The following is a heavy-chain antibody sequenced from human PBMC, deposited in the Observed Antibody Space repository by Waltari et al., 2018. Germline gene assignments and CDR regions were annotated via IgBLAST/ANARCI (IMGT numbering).Heavy chain of an antibody. Sequence: EVQLVESGGGLVQPGGSLRLSCAASGFTFSSYWVHWVRQVPGKGLVWVSRINSDGITTSYADSVKGRFTISRDNAKNTLYLQMNSLRAEDTAVYYCARGGYYAFWSGYYTAYYFDYWGQGTLVTVSS. CDR3: ARGGYYAFWSGYYTAYYFDY. CDR2: INSDGITT. J-gene: IGHJ4*02. V-gene: IGHV3-74*01. D-gene: IGHD3-3*01. CDR1: GFTFSSYW.